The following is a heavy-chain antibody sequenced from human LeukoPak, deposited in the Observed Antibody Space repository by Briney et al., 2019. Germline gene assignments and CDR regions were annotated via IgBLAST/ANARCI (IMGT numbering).Heavy chain of an antibody. D-gene: IGHD6-13*01. V-gene: IGHV3-7*03. Sequence: GGSLRLSCAASGFPFSSYSMTWVRKAPGKGLEWVANIKPDGTTKFYVDSVKGRFTISRDNALNSLYLQMNSLRAEDTAIYYCARSIPYGTTWYGRSDYWGQGTLVTVSS. CDR1: GFPFSSYS. CDR3: ARSIPYGTTWYGRSDY. CDR2: IKPDGTTK. J-gene: IGHJ4*02.